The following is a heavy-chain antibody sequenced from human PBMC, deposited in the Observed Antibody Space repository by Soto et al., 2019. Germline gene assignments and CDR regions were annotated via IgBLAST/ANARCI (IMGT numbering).Heavy chain of an antibody. V-gene: IGHV3-53*04. CDR2: IYGGSTT. CDR3: TRQGAVEILDF. J-gene: IGHJ4*02. D-gene: IGHD2-21*01. CDR1: GVSVSTTY. Sequence: EVQLVESGGGLVRPGGFLRLSCAASGVSVSTTYMSWVRQAPRKGLEWDSVIYGGSTTQYADSVKGRFTISRDNSRNTVFLQMNNLRRDDTAVYYCTRQGAVEILDFWGRGTLVTVSS.